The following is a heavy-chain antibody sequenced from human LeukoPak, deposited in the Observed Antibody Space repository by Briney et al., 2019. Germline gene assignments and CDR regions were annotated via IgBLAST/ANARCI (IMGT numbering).Heavy chain of an antibody. V-gene: IGHV4-4*07. D-gene: IGHD5-18*01. J-gene: IGHJ3*02. CDR2: IYTSGST. CDR1: GGSISSYY. Sequence: SETLSLTCTVSGGSISSYYWSWIRQPAGKGLEWIGRIYTSGSTNYNPSPKSRVTMSVDTSKNQFSLKLSSVTAADTAVYYCARGYRATNAFDIWGQGTMVTVSS. CDR3: ARGYRATNAFDI.